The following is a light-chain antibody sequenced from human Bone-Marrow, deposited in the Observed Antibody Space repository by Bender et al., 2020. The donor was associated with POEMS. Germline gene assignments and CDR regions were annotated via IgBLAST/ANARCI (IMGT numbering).Light chain of an antibody. J-gene: IGLJ2*01. Sequence: QLVLTQSPSASASLGASVKLTCTLSSGHSSYAIAWHQQQPEKGPRYLMKLNSYGSHNKGDGIPDRFSGSSSGADRYLTVSNLQSEDEADYYCETWDRNTQIFGGGTKVTVL. CDR1: SGHSSYA. CDR2: LNSYGSH. V-gene: IGLV4-69*01. CDR3: ETWDRNTQI.